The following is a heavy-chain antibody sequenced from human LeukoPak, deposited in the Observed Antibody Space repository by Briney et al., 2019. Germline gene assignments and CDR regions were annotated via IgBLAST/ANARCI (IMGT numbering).Heavy chain of an antibody. V-gene: IGHV3-30-3*01. Sequence: PGGSLRLSCAASGFTFSSYAMHWVRQAPGKGLEWVAVISYDGSNKYYADSVKGRFTISRDNAKNSLYLQMNSLRAEDTALYYCAKDRSLAGYYDSSDFDYWGQGTLVTVSS. D-gene: IGHD3-22*01. CDR3: AKDRSLAGYYDSSDFDY. CDR1: GFTFSSYA. CDR2: ISYDGSNK. J-gene: IGHJ4*02.